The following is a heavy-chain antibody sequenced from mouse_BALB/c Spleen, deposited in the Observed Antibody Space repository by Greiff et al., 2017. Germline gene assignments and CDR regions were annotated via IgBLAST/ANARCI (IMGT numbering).Heavy chain of an antibody. CDR2: ISSGGSYT. CDR1: GFTFSSYA. J-gene: IGHJ3*01. V-gene: IGHV5-9-3*01. CDR3: ARGGGSSFPWFAY. Sequence: EVQLQESGGGLVKPGGSLKLSCAASGFTFSSYAMSWVRQTPEKRLEWVATISSGGSYTYYPDSVKGRFTISRDNAKNTLYLQMSSLRSEDTAMYYCARGGGSSFPWFAYWGQGTLVTVSA. D-gene: IGHD1-1*01.